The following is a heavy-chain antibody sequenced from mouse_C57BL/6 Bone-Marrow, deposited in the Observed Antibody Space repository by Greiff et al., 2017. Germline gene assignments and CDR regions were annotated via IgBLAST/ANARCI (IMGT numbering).Heavy chain of an antibody. Sequence: EVKVVESGGGLVKPGGSLKLSCAASGFTFSSYAMSWVRQTPEKRLEWVATISDGGSYTYYPDNVKGRFTISRDNAKNNLYLQMSHLKSEDTAMYYCARVDSGSSPAWFAYWGQGTLVTVSA. V-gene: IGHV5-4*03. CDR2: ISDGGSYT. CDR3: ARVDSGSSPAWFAY. D-gene: IGHD1-1*01. CDR1: GFTFSSYA. J-gene: IGHJ3*01.